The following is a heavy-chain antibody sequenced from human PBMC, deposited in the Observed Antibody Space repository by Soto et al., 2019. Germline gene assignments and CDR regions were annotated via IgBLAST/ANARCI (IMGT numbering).Heavy chain of an antibody. V-gene: IGHV1-69*01. CDR2: IIPICGTT. CDR3: PRAPASAPNFWSGPVNWFDP. CDR1: GDTFSSYA. J-gene: IGHJ5*02. Sequence: SSVHDSCKASGDTFSSYAISCVRLAPGQGLECMGGIIPICGTTNSAQNVQGRVTIAADESTSRAYMEFSGLRSEGRHRYYYPRAPASAPNFWSGPVNWFDPWGQGTLVTVSS. D-gene: IGHD3-3*01.